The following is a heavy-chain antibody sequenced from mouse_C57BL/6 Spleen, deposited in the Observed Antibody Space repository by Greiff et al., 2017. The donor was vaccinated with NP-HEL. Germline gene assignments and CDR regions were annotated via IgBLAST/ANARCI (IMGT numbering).Heavy chain of an antibody. D-gene: IGHD1-1*01. CDR2: IDPETGGT. V-gene: IGHV1-15*01. J-gene: IGHJ2*01. CDR1: GYTFTDYE. CDR3: TREVITTVVATDY. Sequence: QVQLQQPGAELVRPGASVTLSCKASGYTFTDYEMHWVKQTPVHGLEWIGAIDPETGGTAYNQKFKGKAILTADKSSSTAYMELRSLTSEDSAVYYCTREVITTVVATDYWGQGTTLTVSS.